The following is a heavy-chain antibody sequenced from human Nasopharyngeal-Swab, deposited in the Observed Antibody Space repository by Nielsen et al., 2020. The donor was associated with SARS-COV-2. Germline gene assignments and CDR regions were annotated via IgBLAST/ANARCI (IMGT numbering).Heavy chain of an antibody. D-gene: IGHD3-22*01. V-gene: IGHV3-48*02. CDR3: ARQRYGDYFDNSGYHSVGFES. J-gene: IGHJ4*02. Sequence: GGSLRLSCAASGFTISTNGMHWVRQAPGKGLEWLAYISSSSSKSYYADSVKGRFTISRDNPKKSLFLQMNSLRDEDTAVYYCARQRYGDYFDNSGYHSVGFESWGQGTLVTVSS. CDR2: ISSSSSKS. CDR1: GFTISTNG.